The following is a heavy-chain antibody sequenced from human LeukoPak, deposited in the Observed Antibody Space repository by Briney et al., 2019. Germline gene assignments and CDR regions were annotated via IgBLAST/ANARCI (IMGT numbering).Heavy chain of an antibody. J-gene: IGHJ4*02. CDR3: AKDITRRPMIWLFDY. CDR2: ISYDGSNK. Sequence: GGSLRLSCAASGFTFSSYGMHWVRQAPGKGLEWVAVISYDGSNKYYADSVKGRFTISRDNAKNSLYLQMNSLRAEDTALYYCAKDITRRPMIWLFDYWGQGTLVTVSS. V-gene: IGHV3-30*18. D-gene: IGHD3-22*01. CDR1: GFTFSSYG.